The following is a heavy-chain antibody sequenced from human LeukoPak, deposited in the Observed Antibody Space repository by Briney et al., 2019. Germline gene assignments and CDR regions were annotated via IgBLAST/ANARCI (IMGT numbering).Heavy chain of an antibody. CDR1: GFTFSSYA. V-gene: IGHV3-23*01. Sequence: GGSLRLSCAASGFTFSSYAMSWVRQAPGKGLEWVSAISGSGGSTYYADSVKGRFTISRDNSKNTLYLQMNSLRAEDTAVYYCAKDFSRASSGWYDGDAFDIWGQGTMVTVSS. D-gene: IGHD6-19*01. CDR2: ISGSGGST. J-gene: IGHJ3*02. CDR3: AKDFSRASSGWYDGDAFDI.